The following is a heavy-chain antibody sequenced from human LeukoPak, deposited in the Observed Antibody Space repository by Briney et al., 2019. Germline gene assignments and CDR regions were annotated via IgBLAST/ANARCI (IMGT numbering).Heavy chain of an antibody. CDR3: ARDQTYYYDSSGYYQYFSYMGV. CDR2: INPSGGST. J-gene: IGHJ6*03. CDR1: GYTFTNYY. Sequence: GASVKVSCKASGYTFTNYYMHWVRQAPGQGLEWMGIINPSGGSTTYAQKFQGRVTMTRDMSTSSVFMELSTLRSEDTAVYFCARDQTYYYDSSGYYQYFSYMGVWGKGTTVTVSS. V-gene: IGHV1-46*01. D-gene: IGHD3-22*01.